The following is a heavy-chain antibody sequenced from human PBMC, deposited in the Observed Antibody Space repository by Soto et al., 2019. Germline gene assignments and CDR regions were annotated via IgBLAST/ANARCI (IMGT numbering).Heavy chain of an antibody. V-gene: IGHV3-21*04. J-gene: IGHJ1*01. D-gene: IGHD3-22*01. CDR2: ISGSSSYI. Sequence: PGGSLRLSCAASGFTFRSYNMNWVRQAPGKGLEWVSSISGSSSYIYYADSVKGRFTISRDNSKNTLYLQMNSLRAEDTAVYYCARDRVESGYPEYFQHWGQGTLVTVSS. CDR1: GFTFRSYN. CDR3: ARDRVESGYPEYFQH.